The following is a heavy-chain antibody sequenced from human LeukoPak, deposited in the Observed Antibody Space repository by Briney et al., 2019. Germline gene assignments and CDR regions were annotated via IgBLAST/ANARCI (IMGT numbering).Heavy chain of an antibody. CDR2: ISPNSGGT. J-gene: IGHJ4*02. Sequence: ASVKVSCKASGYTFTGYYMHWVRQAPGQGLEWMGWISPNSGGTNYAQKFQGRVTMTRDTSISTAYMELSRLRSDDTAVYYCASDLGYCSSTSCYTPAGYWGQGTLVTVSS. D-gene: IGHD2-2*02. CDR1: GYTFTGYY. V-gene: IGHV1-2*02. CDR3: ASDLGYCSSTSCYTPAGY.